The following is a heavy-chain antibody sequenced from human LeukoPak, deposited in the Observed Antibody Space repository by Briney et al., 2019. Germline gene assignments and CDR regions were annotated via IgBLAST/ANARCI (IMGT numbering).Heavy chain of an antibody. CDR3: ARDGGTAMVTIRTFHP. J-gene: IGHJ5*02. CDR2: ILCRSRYF. V-gene: IGHV3-21*01. Sequence: GGSLKHLWAASGFTFSSHRMKWGGPAAGKGLEVVSSILCRSRYFHYADAVKGRFTISRGHAQNSRYLQVNSLRAHDTAVYYWARDGGTAMVTIRTFHPGRQGPLVSVPS. CDR1: GFTFSSHR. D-gene: IGHD5-18*01.